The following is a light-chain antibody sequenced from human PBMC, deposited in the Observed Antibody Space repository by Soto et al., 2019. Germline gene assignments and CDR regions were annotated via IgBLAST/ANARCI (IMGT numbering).Light chain of an antibody. V-gene: IGKV1-39*01. Sequence: DIQMTQSPSSLSASVGDRVTITCRASQSITTYLNWYRQKPGKAPKLLIYSASSLQSGIPSRFSGSGSGTDFTDFTLTISSLQPEDFATYYCQQTYMTPITFGQGKRPEIK. CDR2: SAS. CDR1: QSITTY. CDR3: QQTYMTPIT. J-gene: IGKJ5*01.